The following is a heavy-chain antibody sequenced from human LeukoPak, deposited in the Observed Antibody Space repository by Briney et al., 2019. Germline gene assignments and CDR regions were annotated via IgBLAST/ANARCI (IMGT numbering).Heavy chain of an antibody. CDR2: INTDGSNT. D-gene: IGHD1-26*01. V-gene: IGHV3-74*01. Sequence: GGSLRLSCAASGFTFSRLWMHWVRQAPGKGLVCVPRINTDGSNTIYADSVKGRFTISRDNAKNTLYLQMNSLRAEDTAIYYCARDQSTAGPTTADYWGQGTLVTVSS. CDR3: ARDQSTAGPTTADY. CDR1: GFTFSRLW. J-gene: IGHJ4*02.